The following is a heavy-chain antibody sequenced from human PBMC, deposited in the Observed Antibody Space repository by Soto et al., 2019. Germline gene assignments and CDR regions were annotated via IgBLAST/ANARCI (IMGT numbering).Heavy chain of an antibody. V-gene: IGHV3-23*01. J-gene: IGHJ5*02. CDR3: AKDGSPRITIFGVVYNWFDP. CDR1: GFTFSNYA. CDR2: IDGSGHST. Sequence: HPGGSLRLSCAASGFTFSNYAMSWVRQAPGKGLEWVSAIDGSGHSTFYADSVKGRFTISRDNSRTTLHLQMNSLRVEDTAVYYCAKDGSPRITIFGVVYNWFDPWGQGTLVTVSS. D-gene: IGHD3-3*01.